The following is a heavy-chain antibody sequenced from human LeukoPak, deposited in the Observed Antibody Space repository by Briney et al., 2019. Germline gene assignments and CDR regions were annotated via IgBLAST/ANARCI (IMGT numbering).Heavy chain of an antibody. CDR3: ARDGEYSSSSLDY. D-gene: IGHD6-6*01. CDR2: ISNSRNYI. CDR1: GCTFSSYS. V-gene: IGHV3-21*01. Sequence: GGSLRLSCAASGCTFSSYSMNWVRQAPGKGLGWVASISNSRNYIYLADSVKGGFTISRDNAKKSLYVQMNSLRAEDTSVYYCARDGEYSSSSLDYWGQGSLVTVSS. J-gene: IGHJ4*02.